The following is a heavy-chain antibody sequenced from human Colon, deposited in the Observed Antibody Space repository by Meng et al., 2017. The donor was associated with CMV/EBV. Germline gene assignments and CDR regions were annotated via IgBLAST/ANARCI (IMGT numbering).Heavy chain of an antibody. CDR2: ISGTGGNT. D-gene: IGHD3-22*01. CDR3: AKADYYDGSGYYFDY. V-gene: IGHV3-23*01. CDR1: GFPFSGYA. J-gene: IGHJ4*02. Sequence: SGFPFSGYAMSWVRQAPGKGLEWVSSISGTGGNTYYADSVKGRFTISRDDSHNTLFLHMNSLRAEDTAVYYCAKADYYDGSGYYFDYWGQGTLVTVSS.